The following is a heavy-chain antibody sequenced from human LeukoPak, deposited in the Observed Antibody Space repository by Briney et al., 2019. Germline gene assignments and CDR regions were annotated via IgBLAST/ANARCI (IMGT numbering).Heavy chain of an antibody. J-gene: IGHJ3*02. D-gene: IGHD2-8*01. Sequence: SETLSLTCTVSGGSISGHYWSWIRQPPGKGLEWIECISYSGSTNYNPSLKSRVTISVDTSKNQFSLKLTSVTAADTAVYYCARERYCSNGVCYNLRAFDIWGQGTMVTVSS. V-gene: IGHV4-59*11. CDR2: ISYSGST. CDR3: ARERYCSNGVCYNLRAFDI. CDR1: GGSISGHY.